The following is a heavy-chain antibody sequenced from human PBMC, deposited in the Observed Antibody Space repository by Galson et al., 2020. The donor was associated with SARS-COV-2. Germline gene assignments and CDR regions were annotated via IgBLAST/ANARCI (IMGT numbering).Heavy chain of an antibody. V-gene: IGHV1-24*01. D-gene: IGHD2-2*02. Sequence: ASVKVSCKVSGYTLTELSMHWVRQAPGKGLEWMGGFDPEDGETIYAQKFQGRVTMTEDTSTDTAYMELSSLRSEGTAVYYCATDAYCSSTSCYTEYFQHWGQGTLVTVSS. CDR1: GYTLTELS. J-gene: IGHJ1*01. CDR3: ATDAYCSSTSCYTEYFQH. CDR2: FDPEDGET.